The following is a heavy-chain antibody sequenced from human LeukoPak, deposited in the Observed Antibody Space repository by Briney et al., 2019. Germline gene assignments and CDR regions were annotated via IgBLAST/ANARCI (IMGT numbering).Heavy chain of an antibody. CDR1: GFTVSSNY. V-gene: IGHV3-53*01. Sequence: GGPLRLSCAASGFTVSSNYMSWVRQAPGKGLEWVSVIYSGGSTYYADSVKGRFTISRDNSKNTLYLQMNSLRAEDTAVYYCARDLIWSGYYPPSGNYGMDVWGQGTTVTVSS. J-gene: IGHJ6*02. CDR2: IYSGGST. D-gene: IGHD3-3*01. CDR3: ARDLIWSGYYPPSGNYGMDV.